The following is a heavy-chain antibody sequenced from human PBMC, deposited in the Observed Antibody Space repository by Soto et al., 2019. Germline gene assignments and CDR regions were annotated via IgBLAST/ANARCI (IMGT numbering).Heavy chain of an antibody. J-gene: IGHJ4*02. CDR3: ARVDSSGSYFDS. D-gene: IGHD3-22*01. Sequence: SETLSLTCTVSGGSISSYYWSWIRQPPGKGLEWIAYIYYTGSTNYNPSLKSRVTLSADTSKNQFSLNLSSVTAADTAMYYCARVDSSGSYFDSWGQGTLVTVSS. CDR1: GGSISSYY. CDR2: IYYTGST. V-gene: IGHV4-59*01.